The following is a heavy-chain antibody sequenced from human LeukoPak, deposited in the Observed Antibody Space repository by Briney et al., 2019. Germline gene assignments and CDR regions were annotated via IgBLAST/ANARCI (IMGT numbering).Heavy chain of an antibody. J-gene: IGHJ4*02. CDR2: ISAYNGNT. CDR1: GYTFTSYG. CDR3: ARTPEWFGELLPTFDY. V-gene: IGHV1-18*01. D-gene: IGHD3-10*01. Sequence: ASVKVSCKASGYTFTSYGISWVRQAPGQGLEWMGWISAYNGNTNYAQKLQGRVTMTTDTSTSTAYMELRSLRSDDTAVYYCARTPEWFGELLPTFDYWGQGTLVTVAS.